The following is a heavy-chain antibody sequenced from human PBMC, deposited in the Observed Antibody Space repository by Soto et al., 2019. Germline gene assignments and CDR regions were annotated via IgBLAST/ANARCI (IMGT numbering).Heavy chain of an antibody. J-gene: IGHJ6*02. D-gene: IGHD2-2*02. Sequence: ASVKVSCKASGYTFTGYYMHWVRQAPGQGLEWMGWINPNSGGTNYAQKFQGWVTMTRDTSISTAYMELSRLRSDDTAVYYCARGRYCSSTSCYTTPNYGMDVWGQGTTVTVS. CDR1: GYTFTGYY. CDR2: INPNSGGT. V-gene: IGHV1-2*04. CDR3: ARGRYCSSTSCYTTPNYGMDV.